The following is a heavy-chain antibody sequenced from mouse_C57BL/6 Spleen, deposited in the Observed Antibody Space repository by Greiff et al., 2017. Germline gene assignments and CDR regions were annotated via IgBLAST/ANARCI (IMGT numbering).Heavy chain of an antibody. CDR1: GYTFTDYE. CDR3: TRGGNYVFDY. J-gene: IGHJ2*01. D-gene: IGHD2-1*01. CDR2: IDPETGGT. Sequence: QVQLQQSGAELVRPGASVTLSCKASGYTFTDYEMHWVKQTPVHGLEWIGAIDPETGGTAYNQKFKGKAILTADKSSSTAYMELRSLTSGDSAVYYCTRGGNYVFDYWGQGTTLTVSS. V-gene: IGHV1-15*01.